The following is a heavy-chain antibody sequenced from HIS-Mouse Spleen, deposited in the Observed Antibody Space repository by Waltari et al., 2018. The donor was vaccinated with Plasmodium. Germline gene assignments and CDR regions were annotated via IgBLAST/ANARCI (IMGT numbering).Heavy chain of an antibody. CDR1: GGSFSGYY. CDR2: INHSGST. D-gene: IGHD3-3*01. CDR3: ARVTSSGVYWYFDL. V-gene: IGHV4-34*01. Sequence: WQPSETLSLTCAVYGGSFSGYYWSWIRQPPGKGLEWIGEINHSGSTNYNPSLKSRVTISVDTSKNQFSLKRSSVTAADTAVYYCARVTSSGVYWYFDLWGRGTLVTVSS. J-gene: IGHJ2*01.